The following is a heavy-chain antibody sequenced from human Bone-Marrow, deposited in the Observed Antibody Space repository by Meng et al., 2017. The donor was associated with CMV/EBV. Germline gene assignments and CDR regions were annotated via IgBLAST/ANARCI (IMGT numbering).Heavy chain of an antibody. Sequence: SVKVSCKASGYTFTGYYMHWVRQAPGQGLEWMGRIIPILRIADYAQKFQGRVTITADKSTSTAYMELSSLRSEDTAVYYCASTVEVPAATSYYYYYYGMDVWGQGTLVTVSS. V-gene: IGHV1-69*02. CDR1: GYTFTGYY. CDR2: IIPILRIA. CDR3: ASTVEVPAATSYYYYYYGMDV. D-gene: IGHD2-2*01. J-gene: IGHJ6*02.